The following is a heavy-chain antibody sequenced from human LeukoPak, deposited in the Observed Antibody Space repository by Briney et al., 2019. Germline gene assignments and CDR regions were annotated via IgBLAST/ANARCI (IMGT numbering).Heavy chain of an antibody. J-gene: IGHJ4*02. Sequence: PGRSLRLSCAASGFTFSSYGMHWVRQAPGKGLEWVSGSTINDGKTYYTDSVKGRFTVSRDISKKTLYLQMNSLRAEDAGVYYCARDARTMATSLYWGQGTLVTVSS. CDR2: STINDGKT. D-gene: IGHD1-1*01. CDR1: GFTFSSYG. V-gene: IGHV3-23*01. CDR3: ARDARTMATSLY.